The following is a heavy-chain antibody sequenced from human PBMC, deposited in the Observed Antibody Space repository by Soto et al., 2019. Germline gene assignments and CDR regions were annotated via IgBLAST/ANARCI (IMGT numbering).Heavy chain of an antibody. CDR2: MSYSGST. D-gene: IGHD6-13*01. Sequence: SETLSLTCTVSGGYISSDYWGWIREPPGKGLEWIGYMSYSGSTNYNPSLKSRVTISVDTTKNQFSLKLTSVTAADMAMYYCARPKTIGAAAGKGWFDPWGQGTLVTVSS. V-gene: IGHV4-59*08. CDR1: GGYISSDY. CDR3: ARPKTIGAAAGKGWFDP. J-gene: IGHJ5*02.